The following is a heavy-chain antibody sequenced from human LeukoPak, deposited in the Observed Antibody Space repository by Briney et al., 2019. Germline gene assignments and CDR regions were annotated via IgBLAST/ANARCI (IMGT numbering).Heavy chain of an antibody. V-gene: IGHV3-48*03. CDR2: INIGCFTI. CDR1: GFTFSSYE. J-gene: IGHJ5*02. CDR3: AGGASGIVGIRFDP. D-gene: IGHD3-3*01. Sequence: GGALRLSCAASGFTFSSYEMNWVREAPGKGLEWVSYINIGCFTIYYADSVKGRFTISRDNAKNSLYLQMNSLRAEDTAVYYCAGGASGIVGIRFDPWGQGKLVTVSS.